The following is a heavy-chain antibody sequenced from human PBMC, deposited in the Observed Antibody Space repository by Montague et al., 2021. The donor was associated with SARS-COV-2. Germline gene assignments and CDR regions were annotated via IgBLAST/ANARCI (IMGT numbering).Heavy chain of an antibody. D-gene: IGHD3-3*01. J-gene: IGHJ6*02. V-gene: IGHV4-34*01. CDR2: IDHSGNT. Sequence: SETLSLTCAVYGGSFSSYYWGWIRQSPGKGLEWIGNIDHSGNTNYNPSLKSRVTISVDTSTNQFSLYLTSVTAADAAVYYCARDQTVLEWIWYGLDVWGQGTTVTVSS. CDR1: GGSFSSYY. CDR3: ARDQTVLEWIWYGLDV.